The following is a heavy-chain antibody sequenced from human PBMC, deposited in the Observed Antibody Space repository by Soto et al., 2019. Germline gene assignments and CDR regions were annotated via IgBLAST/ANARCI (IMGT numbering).Heavy chain of an antibody. V-gene: IGHV3-23*01. Sequence: GGSLRLSCAASGFTFSSYAMSWVRQAPGKGLEWVSAISGSGGSTYYAESVKGRFTISRDNSKNTLYLQMNSLRAEDTAVYYCAKDLHCSSTSCYYGYYYYMDVWGKGTTVTVSS. J-gene: IGHJ6*03. CDR1: GFTFSSYA. CDR2: ISGSGGST. D-gene: IGHD2-2*01. CDR3: AKDLHCSSTSCYYGYYYYMDV.